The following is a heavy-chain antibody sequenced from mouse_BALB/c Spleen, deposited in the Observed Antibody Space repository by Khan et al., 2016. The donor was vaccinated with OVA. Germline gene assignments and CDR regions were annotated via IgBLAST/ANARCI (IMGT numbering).Heavy chain of an antibody. J-gene: IGHJ4*01. CDR1: GFSLNNYG. CDR2: IWSDGST. CDR3: ARQPYYHYYIMDY. D-gene: IGHD2-10*01. Sequence: QVQLKESGPGLVAPSQSLSITCTISGFSLNNYGVHWVRQPPGKGLEWLVVIWSDGSTAYNSALNSRLSISKDNSKSQVFLKMNSLQTDDTAMYYCARQPYYHYYIMDYWGQGTSVTVS. V-gene: IGHV2-6-1*01.